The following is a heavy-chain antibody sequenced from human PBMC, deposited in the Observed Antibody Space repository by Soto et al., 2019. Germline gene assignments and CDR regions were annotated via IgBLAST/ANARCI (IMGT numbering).Heavy chain of an antibody. CDR3: ISGWYGDFQH. CDR2: IKSKTDGGTT. CDR1: GFTFSNAW. D-gene: IGHD6-19*01. V-gene: IGHV3-15*01. Sequence: GGSLRLSCAASGFTFSNAWMSWVRQAPGKGLEWVGRIKSKTDGGTTDYAAPVKVRFTISRDDSKNTLYLQMNSLKTEDTAVYYWISGWYGDFQHWGQGTLVTVSS. J-gene: IGHJ1*01.